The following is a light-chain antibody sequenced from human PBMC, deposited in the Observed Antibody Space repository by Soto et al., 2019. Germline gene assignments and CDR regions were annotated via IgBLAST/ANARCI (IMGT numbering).Light chain of an antibody. J-gene: IGKJ2*01. CDR2: AAS. CDR1: QGISNY. CDR3: KKYNSVPFYT. V-gene: IGKV1-27*01. Sequence: DIRMTQSPSSLSASVGDRVTITCRASQGISNYLAWYQQKPGKVPKLLIYAASPLQSGVPPRFSGSGSGTDFTLAISSPLHEDVATYCCKKYNSVPFYTFGKQTKLAIK.